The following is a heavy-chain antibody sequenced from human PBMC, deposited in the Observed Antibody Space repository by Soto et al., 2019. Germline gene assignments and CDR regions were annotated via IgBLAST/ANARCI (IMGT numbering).Heavy chain of an antibody. CDR2: ISPFNGHT. Sequence: QVQLVQSGGEVKKPGASVKVSCKPSGYTFTNYVISWVRRAPGQGLEWMGWISPFNGHTKYAQKFQGRVTLTTDTSTSTAYMELWSLIYDDTAVYYCARDAGSESYLAYWGQGTLVSVSS. CDR1: GYTFTNYV. D-gene: IGHD1-26*01. J-gene: IGHJ4*02. CDR3: ARDAGSESYLAY. V-gene: IGHV1-18*01.